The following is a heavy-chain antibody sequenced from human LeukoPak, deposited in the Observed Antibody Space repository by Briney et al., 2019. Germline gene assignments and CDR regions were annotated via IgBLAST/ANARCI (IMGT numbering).Heavy chain of an antibody. D-gene: IGHD6-6*01. J-gene: IGHJ5*02. Sequence: SETLSLTCAVYGGSFSGYYWSWIRQPPGKGLEWIGEINHSGSTNYNPSLKSRVTTSVDTSKNQFSLKLSSVTAADTAVYFCARRSHYSDSSAANAWGQGTLVTVSS. V-gene: IGHV4-34*01. CDR3: ARRSHYSDSSAANA. CDR1: GGSFSGYY. CDR2: INHSGST.